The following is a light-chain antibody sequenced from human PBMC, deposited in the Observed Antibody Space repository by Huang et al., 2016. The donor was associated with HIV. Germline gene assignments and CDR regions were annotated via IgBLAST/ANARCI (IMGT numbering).Light chain of an antibody. Sequence: DIVLTQSPATLSLSPGQRATLSCRASQNINNYLVGYQQKPGQAPRLLIYDSFNRATCIPARFSGSGSGTDFTLTINTLEPEDFAVYYCQQRGAWPLTFGGGTKVEIK. V-gene: IGKV3-11*01. CDR2: DSF. J-gene: IGKJ4*01. CDR3: QQRGAWPLT. CDR1: QNINNY.